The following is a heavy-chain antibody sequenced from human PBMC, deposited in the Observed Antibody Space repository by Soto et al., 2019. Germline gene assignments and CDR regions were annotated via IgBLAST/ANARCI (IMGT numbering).Heavy chain of an antibody. V-gene: IGHV3-23*01. D-gene: IGHD2-2*01. Sequence: GGSLRLSCAASGFTFSSYAMSWVRQAPGKGLEWVSAISGSGGSTYYADSVKGRFTISRDNSKNTLYLQMNSLRAEDTAVYYCAKDLVVVPAATSDYWGQGTLVTVSS. CDR3: AKDLVVVPAATSDY. CDR1: GFTFSSYA. J-gene: IGHJ4*02. CDR2: ISGSGGST.